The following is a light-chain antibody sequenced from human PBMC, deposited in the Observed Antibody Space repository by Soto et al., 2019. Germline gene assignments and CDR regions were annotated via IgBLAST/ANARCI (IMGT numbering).Light chain of an antibody. V-gene: IGKV3-20*01. J-gene: IGKJ1*01. CDR2: GAS. CDR1: QSVSSSY. CDR3: QQYGSSLWT. Sequence: EIVLTQSPGTLSLSPGERATLSCRASQSVSSSYLAWYQQKPGQAPRLLIYGASSRATGIPDRFSGSGSGPDFTLTISRLEPEDFALYYCQQYGSSLWTFGQGTQVEIK.